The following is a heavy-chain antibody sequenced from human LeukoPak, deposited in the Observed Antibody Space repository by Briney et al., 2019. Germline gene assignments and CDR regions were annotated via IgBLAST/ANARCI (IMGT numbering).Heavy chain of an antibody. CDR2: INPNSGGT. J-gene: IGHJ4*02. D-gene: IGHD6-13*01. CDR1: GYTFTGYY. Sequence: ASVKVSCKASGYTFTGYYMHWVRQAPGQGLEWMGRINPNSGGTNYAQKFQGRVTMTRDTSISTAYMELSRLRSDDTAVYYCARAADGYSSSWYIDYRGQGTLVTVSS. V-gene: IGHV1-2*06. CDR3: ARAADGYSSSWYIDY.